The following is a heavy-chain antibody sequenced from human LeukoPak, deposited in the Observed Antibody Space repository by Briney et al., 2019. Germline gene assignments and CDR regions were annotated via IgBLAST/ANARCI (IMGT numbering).Heavy chain of an antibody. Sequence: ASVKVSCKASGYTFTNYYMNWVRQAPGQGLEWMGIINPSGGSTSYAQKFQGRVTVTRDTSISTAYMELSRLRSDDTAVYYCASPRLVPLDAFDLWGQGTMVTVSS. V-gene: IGHV1-46*01. CDR1: GYTFTNYY. J-gene: IGHJ3*01. D-gene: IGHD6-19*01. CDR3: ASPRLVPLDAFDL. CDR2: INPSGGST.